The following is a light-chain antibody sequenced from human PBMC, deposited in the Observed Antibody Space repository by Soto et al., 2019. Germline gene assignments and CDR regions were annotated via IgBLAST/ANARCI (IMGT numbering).Light chain of an antibody. CDR2: GAS. CDR3: QQYNNWPRTWT. Sequence: EIVMTQSPATLSVSPGERATLSCRASQSVSSNLAWYQQKPGQAPRLLIYGASTRATGIPARFSGSGSGTEFTLTISSRQSEDFAVYYCQQYNNWPRTWTFGQGTKVEFK. J-gene: IGKJ1*01. V-gene: IGKV3-15*01. CDR1: QSVSSN.